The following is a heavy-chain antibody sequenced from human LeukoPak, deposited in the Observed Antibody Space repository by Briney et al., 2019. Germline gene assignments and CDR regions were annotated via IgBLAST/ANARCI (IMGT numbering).Heavy chain of an antibody. J-gene: IGHJ4*02. D-gene: IGHD2-15*01. CDR3: AVGYSYGSYFDY. CDR2: IESDGSGT. V-gene: IGHV3-74*01. CDR1: GLTFSKYW. Sequence: GGSLRLSCAASGLTFSKYWMHWVRQAPGKGLEWISRIESDGSGTSYACSVKGRFTISRDNAKNTLYLHLNSLRAEASAVYYCAVGYSYGSYFDYWGQGALVTVSS.